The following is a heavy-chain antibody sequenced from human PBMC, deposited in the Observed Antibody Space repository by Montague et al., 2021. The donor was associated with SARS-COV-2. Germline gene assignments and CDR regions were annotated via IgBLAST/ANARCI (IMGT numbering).Heavy chain of an antibody. V-gene: IGHV4-39*01. CDR3: ASMVRARVYYFDY. D-gene: IGHD3-10*01. CDR2: IFYSGST. J-gene: IGHJ4*02. Sequence: IFYSGSTDYNPSLKSRVTISVDTSKNQFSLKLSSVTAAYTAVYYCASMVRARVYYFDYWGQGTRVTVSS.